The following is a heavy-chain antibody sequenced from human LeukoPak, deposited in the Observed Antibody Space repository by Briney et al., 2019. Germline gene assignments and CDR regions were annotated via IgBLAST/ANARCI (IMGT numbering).Heavy chain of an antibody. J-gene: IGHJ4*02. V-gene: IGHV3-21*03. CDR2: ISSSSYI. CDR3: ARGPGYCSSTSCLFFDY. Sequence: GGSLRLSCAASGFTFSSYSMNWVRQAPGKGLEWVSSISSSSYIYYADSVKGRFTISRDNAKNSLYLQMNSLRAEDTAVYYCARGPGYCSSTSCLFFDYWGQGTLVTVSS. D-gene: IGHD2-2*01. CDR1: GFTFSSYS.